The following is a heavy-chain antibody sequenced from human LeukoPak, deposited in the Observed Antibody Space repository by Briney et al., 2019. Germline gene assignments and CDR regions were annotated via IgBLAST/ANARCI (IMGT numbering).Heavy chain of an antibody. J-gene: IGHJ5*02. D-gene: IGHD3-3*01. CDR3: ARDHGWSGFNWFDP. CDR1: GDSISEYY. CDR2: IYVSGNT. Sequence: SETLSLTCSVSGDSISEYYWSWIRQPPGKGLEWIGYIYVSGNTNYNPSLKSRVTLSLDTSKNQFSLKMTSVTAADTAIYYCARDHGWSGFNWFDPWGQGTLVTVSS. V-gene: IGHV4-59*01.